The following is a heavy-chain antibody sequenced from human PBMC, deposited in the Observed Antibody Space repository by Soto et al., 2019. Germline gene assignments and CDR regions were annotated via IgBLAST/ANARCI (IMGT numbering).Heavy chain of an antibody. Sequence: QVQLVESGGGVVQPGRSLRLSCVASGFTFSSYGMYWVRQAPGKGLEWVAVIWYDGSNKDYADSVKGRFTISRDNSKNTLYRQMIRLRVEDRAVYYCASEMDTTMCRSFDYWGQGTLVTVSS. J-gene: IGHJ4*02. D-gene: IGHD5-18*01. V-gene: IGHV3-33*01. CDR3: ASEMDTTMCRSFDY. CDR2: IWYDGSNK. CDR1: GFTFSSYG.